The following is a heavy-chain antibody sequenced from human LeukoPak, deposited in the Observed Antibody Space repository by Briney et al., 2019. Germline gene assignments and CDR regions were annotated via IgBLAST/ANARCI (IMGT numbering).Heavy chain of an antibody. Sequence: AASVKVSFKASGGTFIIYAISWVRQAPGQGREGMGGIIPIFGTANYAQKFQGRVTITADESTSTAYMELSSLRSEDTAVYYCARGVVDWYYYGSGSEAFDIWGQGTMVTVSS. CDR2: IIPIFGTA. CDR3: ARGVVDWYYYGSGSEAFDI. J-gene: IGHJ3*02. CDR1: GGTFIIYA. D-gene: IGHD3-10*01. V-gene: IGHV1-69*13.